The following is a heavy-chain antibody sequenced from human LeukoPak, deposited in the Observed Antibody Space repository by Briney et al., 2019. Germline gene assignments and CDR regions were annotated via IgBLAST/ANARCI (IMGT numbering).Heavy chain of an antibody. J-gene: IGHJ3*02. D-gene: IGHD3-10*01. Sequence: PSETLSLTCAVYGGSSSGYYWSWIRQPPGKGLEWIGEINHSGSTNYNPSLKSRVTISVDTSKNQFSLKLSSVTAADTAVYYCARTLQSFYGLGSWGAFDIWGQGTMVSVSS. V-gene: IGHV4-34*01. CDR1: GGSSSGYY. CDR3: ARTLQSFYGLGSWGAFDI. CDR2: INHSGST.